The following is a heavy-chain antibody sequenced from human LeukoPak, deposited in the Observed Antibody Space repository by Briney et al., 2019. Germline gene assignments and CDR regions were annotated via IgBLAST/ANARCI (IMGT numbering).Heavy chain of an antibody. J-gene: IGHJ5*02. Sequence: GGSLRLSCAASGIAFSNHWMHWVRQAPGKGLEWVSWTNNDGSYAVYADSVRARFTISRDNAKNTLYLQMNSLRPEDTAVYYCARDRPHNWFDPWGQGTLVTVSS. V-gene: IGHV3-74*01. CDR1: GIAFSNHW. CDR3: ARDRPHNWFDP. CDR2: TNNDGSYA.